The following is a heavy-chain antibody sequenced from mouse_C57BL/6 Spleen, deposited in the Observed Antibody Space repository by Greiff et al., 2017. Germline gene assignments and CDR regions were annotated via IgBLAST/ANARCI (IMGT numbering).Heavy chain of an antibody. CDR1: GYAFSSYW. J-gene: IGHJ4*01. D-gene: IGHD4-1*01. V-gene: IGHV1-80*01. Sequence: QVQLQQSGAELVKPGASVKISCKASGYAFSSYWMNWVKQRPGKGLEWIGQIYPGDGDTNYNGKFKGKATLTADKSSSTAYMQLSSLTSEDSAVYFCARTGPEYYAMDYWGQGTSVTVSS. CDR3: ARTGPEYYAMDY. CDR2: IYPGDGDT.